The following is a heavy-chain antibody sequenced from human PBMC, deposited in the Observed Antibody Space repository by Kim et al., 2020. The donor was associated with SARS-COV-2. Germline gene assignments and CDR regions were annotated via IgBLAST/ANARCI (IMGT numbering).Heavy chain of an antibody. D-gene: IGHD3-22*01. CDR3: ARSPSSGDYPSAEYFQH. V-gene: IGHV3-7*01. Sequence: GGSLRLSCAASGFTFSSYWMRWVRQAPGKGLEWVANIKQDGSEKYYVDSVKGRFTISRDNAKNSLYLQMNSLRAEDTAVYYCARSPSSGDYPSAEYFQHWGQGTLVTVSS. CDR1: GFTFSSYW. J-gene: IGHJ1*01. CDR2: IKQDGSEK.